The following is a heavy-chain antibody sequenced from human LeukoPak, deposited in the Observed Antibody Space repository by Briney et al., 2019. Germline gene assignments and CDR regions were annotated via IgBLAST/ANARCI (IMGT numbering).Heavy chain of an antibody. CDR3: AKSRGVGYCSGGTCYSVDY. J-gene: IGHJ4*02. Sequence: GGSLRLSCAVSGFTFSSYAMNWVRQAPGKGLEWVPGISGSGGSTHYADSVKGRFTISRDNSKNTLYLELNSLRAEDTAVYYCAKSRGVGYCSGGTCYSVDYWGQGTLVTVSS. CDR1: GFTFSSYA. V-gene: IGHV3-23*01. D-gene: IGHD2-15*01. CDR2: ISGSGGST.